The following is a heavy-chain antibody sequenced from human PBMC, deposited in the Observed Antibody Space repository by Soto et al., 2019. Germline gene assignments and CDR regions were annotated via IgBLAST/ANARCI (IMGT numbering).Heavy chain of an antibody. CDR3: AREDRVLRGVFITYFFDF. J-gene: IGHJ4*02. CDR1: GFIFSSYG. CDR2: ISYDGSEK. D-gene: IGHD3-10*01. V-gene: IGHV3-30*03. Sequence: GGSLRLSCAASGFIFSSYGMHWVRQAPGKGLEWVAVISYDGSEKYYVDSVKGRFTISRDNAKSSLYLQMSSLRAEDTAVYYCAREDRVLRGVFITYFFDFWGQGNLVTVSS.